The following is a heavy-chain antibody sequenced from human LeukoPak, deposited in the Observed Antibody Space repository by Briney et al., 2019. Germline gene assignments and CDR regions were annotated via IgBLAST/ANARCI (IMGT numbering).Heavy chain of an antibody. V-gene: IGHV3-48*03. CDR2: ISSSGSTI. Sequence: SGGSLRLSCAASGLTFSSYEMNWVRQAPGKGLEWVSYISSSGSTIYYADSVKGRFTISRDNAKNSLYLQMNSLRAEDTAVYYCAELGITMIGGGWGKGTTVTISS. CDR3: AELGITMIGGG. D-gene: IGHD3-10*02. CDR1: GLTFSSYE. J-gene: IGHJ6*04.